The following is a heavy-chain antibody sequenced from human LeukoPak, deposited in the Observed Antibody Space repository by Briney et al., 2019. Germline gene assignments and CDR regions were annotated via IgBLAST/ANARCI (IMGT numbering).Heavy chain of an antibody. Sequence: GASVKVSCKASGYTFTSYAMNWVRQAPGQGLEWMGGIIPIFGTANYAQKFQGRVTITTDESTSTAYMELSSLRSEDTAVYYCARDTIFGVGTAWGQGTLVTVSS. J-gene: IGHJ5*02. D-gene: IGHD3-3*01. CDR3: ARDTIFGVGTA. V-gene: IGHV1-69*05. CDR1: GYTFTSYA. CDR2: IIPIFGTA.